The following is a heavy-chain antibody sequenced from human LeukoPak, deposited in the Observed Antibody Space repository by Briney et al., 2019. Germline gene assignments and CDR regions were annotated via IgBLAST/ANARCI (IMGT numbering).Heavy chain of an antibody. CDR3: ARHPEGYYYYYMDV. J-gene: IGHJ6*03. Sequence: SETLSLTCTVSGGSISSSSYYWGWIRQPPGKGLEWIGSIYYSGSTYYNPSLKSRVTISVDTSKNQFSLKLSSVTAADTAVYYCARHPEGYYYYYMDVWGKGTTVTISS. V-gene: IGHV4-39*01. CDR1: GGSISSSSYY. CDR2: IYYSGST.